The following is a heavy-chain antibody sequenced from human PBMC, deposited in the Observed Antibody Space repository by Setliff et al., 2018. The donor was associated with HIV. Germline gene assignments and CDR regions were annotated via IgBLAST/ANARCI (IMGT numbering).Heavy chain of an antibody. CDR3: ARAQIAAPRPYEY. Sequence: PSETLSLTCAVYGGSFSGYYWTWIRQSPSGLEWIGEINHRGIANPSPSLKSRVTISIDTSKNQFSLRLTSVTAADTALYYCARAQIAAPRPYEYWGQGTLVTVSS. J-gene: IGHJ4*02. CDR1: GGSFSGYY. D-gene: IGHD6-6*01. CDR2: INHRGIA. V-gene: IGHV4-34*01.